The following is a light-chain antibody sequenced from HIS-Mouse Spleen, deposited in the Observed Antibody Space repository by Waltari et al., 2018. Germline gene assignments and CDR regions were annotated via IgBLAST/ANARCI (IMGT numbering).Light chain of an antibody. CDR1: SSDVGGYNY. CDR2: EVS. J-gene: IGLJ1*01. Sequence: QSALTQPASVSGSPGQSLTISFPGTSSDVGGYNYFPWYHQHPGKASKLMIYEVSNRPSGVSNRFSGSKSGNTDSLTISGLQAEDEADYYCSSYTSSLYVFGTGTKVTVL. V-gene: IGLV2-14*01. CDR3: SSYTSSLYV.